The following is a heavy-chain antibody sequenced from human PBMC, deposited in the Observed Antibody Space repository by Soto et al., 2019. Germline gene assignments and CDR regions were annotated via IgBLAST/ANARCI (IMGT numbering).Heavy chain of an antibody. Sequence: LSLTCTVSGGSISSSSYYWGWIRQPPGKGLEWIGSIYYSGSTYYNPSLKSRVTVSIDTSKNQFSLKLSSVTAADTAVYYCARRTTMVRGVSRRGFDYWGQGTLVTVSS. D-gene: IGHD3-10*01. CDR1: GGSISSSSYY. V-gene: IGHV4-39*01. CDR3: ARRTTMVRGVSRRGFDY. J-gene: IGHJ4*02. CDR2: IYYSGST.